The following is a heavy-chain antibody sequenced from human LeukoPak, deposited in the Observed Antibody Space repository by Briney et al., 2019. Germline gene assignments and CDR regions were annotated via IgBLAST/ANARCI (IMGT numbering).Heavy chain of an antibody. D-gene: IGHD1-26*01. CDR3: ARAYSGSYYERLDYFDY. CDR1: GGSISSGSYY. Sequence: SETLSLTCTVSGGSISSGSYYWSWIRQPAGKGLEWIGRIYTSGSTNYNPSLKSRVTMSVDTSKNQFSLKLSSVTAADTAVYYCARAYSGSYYERLDYFDYWGQGTLVTVSS. V-gene: IGHV4-61*02. CDR2: IYTSGST. J-gene: IGHJ4*02.